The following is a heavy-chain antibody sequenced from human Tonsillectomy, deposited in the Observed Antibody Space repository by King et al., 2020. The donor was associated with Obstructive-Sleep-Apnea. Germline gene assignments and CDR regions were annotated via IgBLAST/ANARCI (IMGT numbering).Heavy chain of an antibody. V-gene: IGHV3-48*04. CDR3: AGMTQTDAFDI. J-gene: IGHJ3*02. CDR2: ISSSSGTI. Sequence: VQLVESGGGLVQLGGSLRLSCAASGFTFSRYSMDWVRQAPGKGLEWVSYISSSSGTIYYADSVKGRFTISRDNAKSSLYLQMNSLRADDTAVYYCAGMTQTDAFDIWGQGTMVTVSS. CDR1: GFTFSRYS.